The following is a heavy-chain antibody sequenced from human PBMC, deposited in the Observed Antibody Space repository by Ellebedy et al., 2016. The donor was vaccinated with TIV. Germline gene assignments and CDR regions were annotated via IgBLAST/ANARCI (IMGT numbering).Heavy chain of an antibody. V-gene: IGHV4-31*03. Sequence: MPSETLSLTCTVSGGSISSGDYYWSWIRQHPGKGLEWIGYIYYSGSTYYNPSLKSRVAISVDTSKNQFSLRLSSVTAADTAVYYCARALSMIRGGGFDPWGQGTLVTVSS. CDR3: ARALSMIRGGGFDP. D-gene: IGHD3-10*01. CDR1: GGSISSGDYY. CDR2: IYYSGST. J-gene: IGHJ5*02.